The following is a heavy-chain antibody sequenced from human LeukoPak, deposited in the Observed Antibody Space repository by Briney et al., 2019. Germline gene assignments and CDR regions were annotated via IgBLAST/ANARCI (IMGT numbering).Heavy chain of an antibody. D-gene: IGHD2-2*01. CDR1: GFTFSSSS. Sequence: PGGSLRLSCAASGFTFSSSSMSWVRQAPGKGLEWVSALTGSGGSTYYADSVKGRFTISRDNSKKTLFLQMNSLRAVDTAVYYCAKDLAPAAYWGQGTLVTVSS. CDR3: AKDLAPAAY. CDR2: LTGSGGST. J-gene: IGHJ4*02. V-gene: IGHV3-23*01.